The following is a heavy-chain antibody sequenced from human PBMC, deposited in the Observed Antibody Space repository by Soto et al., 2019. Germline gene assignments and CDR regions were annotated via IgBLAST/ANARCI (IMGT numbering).Heavy chain of an antibody. CDR1: GGSINNHY. CDR3: ARANWYCEC. Sequence: PSETLSLTCTVSGGSINNHYWSWIRQPPGKGLEWIGYIYYSGTTNYNPSLKGRVTISVDTSKNQFSLNLTSLTAADTATYYCARANWYCECWGQGTLVTVSS. J-gene: IGHJ4*02. D-gene: IGHD2-8*01. V-gene: IGHV4-59*11. CDR2: IYYSGTT.